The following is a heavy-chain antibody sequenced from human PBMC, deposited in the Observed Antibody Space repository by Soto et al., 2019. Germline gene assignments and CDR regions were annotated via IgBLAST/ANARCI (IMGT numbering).Heavy chain of an antibody. V-gene: IGHV1-58*01. CDR1: GFTFTSSA. Sequence: SVKVSCKASGFTFTSSAVQWVRQARGQRLEWIGWIVVGSGNTNYAQKFQERVTITRDMSTSTAYMELSSLRSEDTAVYYCAADQDKGGNRDYWGQGTLVTVLL. J-gene: IGHJ4*02. CDR3: AADQDKGGNRDY. CDR2: IVVGSGNT. D-gene: IGHD1-26*01.